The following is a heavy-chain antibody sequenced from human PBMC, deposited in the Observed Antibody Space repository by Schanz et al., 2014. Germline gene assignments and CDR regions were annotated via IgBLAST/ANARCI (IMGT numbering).Heavy chain of an antibody. CDR3: AKGMRWLQLVDY. D-gene: IGHD5-12*01. Sequence: QVQLVESGGGVVQPGRSLRLSCAASGFTFSAYGMHWVRQAPGKGLEWVAVIWFDGNNKFYADSVKGRFTISRDNSKNTLYLQMSSLRAEDTALYYCAKGMRWLQLVDYWGQGTLVTVSS. CDR1: GFTFSAYG. V-gene: IGHV3-33*06. CDR2: IWFDGNNK. J-gene: IGHJ4*02.